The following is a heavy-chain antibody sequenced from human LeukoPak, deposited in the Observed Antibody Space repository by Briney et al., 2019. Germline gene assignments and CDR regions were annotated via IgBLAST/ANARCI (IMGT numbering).Heavy chain of an antibody. D-gene: IGHD6-13*01. J-gene: IGHJ4*02. CDR3: ARDEGGYSSSWRPIDY. Sequence: GRSLRLSCAASGFTFSDYYMSWIRQAPGKGLEWVSYISSSGSTIYYADSVKGRFTISRDNAKNSLYLQMNSLRAEDTAVYYCARDEGGYSSSWRPIDYWGQGTLVTVSS. V-gene: IGHV3-11*01. CDR1: GFTFSDYY. CDR2: ISSSGSTI.